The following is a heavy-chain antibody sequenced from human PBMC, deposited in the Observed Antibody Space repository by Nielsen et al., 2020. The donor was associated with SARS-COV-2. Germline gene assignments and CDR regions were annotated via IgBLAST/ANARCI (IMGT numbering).Heavy chain of an antibody. CDR1: GFTFSDYY. V-gene: IGHV3-11*05. Sequence: GGSLRLSCAASGFTFSDYYMSWIRQAPGKGLEWVSYISSSSSYTNYADSVKGRFTISRDNAKNSLYLQMNSLRAEDTAVYYCARADYCGGDCYPFDYWGQGTLVTVSS. J-gene: IGHJ4*02. CDR3: ARADYCGGDCYPFDY. D-gene: IGHD2-21*02. CDR2: ISSSSSYT.